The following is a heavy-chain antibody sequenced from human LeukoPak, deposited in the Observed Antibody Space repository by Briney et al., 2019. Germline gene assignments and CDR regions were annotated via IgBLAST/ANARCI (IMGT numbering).Heavy chain of an antibody. V-gene: IGHV3-30*04. D-gene: IGHD3-9*01. J-gene: IGHJ5*02. CDR2: ISYDGSNK. CDR3: ARAQTVLRYFDWLLSRENWFDP. CDR1: GFTFSSYA. Sequence: GGSLRLSCAASGFTFSSYAMHWVRQAPGKGLEWVAVISYDGSNKYYADSVKGRFTISRDNSKNTLYLQMNSLRAEDTAVYYCARAQTVLRYFDWLLSRENWFDPWGQGTLVTVSS.